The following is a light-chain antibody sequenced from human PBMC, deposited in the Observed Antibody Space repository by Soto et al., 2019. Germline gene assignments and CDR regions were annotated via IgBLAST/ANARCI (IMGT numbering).Light chain of an antibody. CDR3: QQYGSSPMT. CDR2: GAS. J-gene: IGKJ5*01. CDR1: HCVSGRF. Sequence: EIVLTQSPGTLSFSPGERATLSCRAGHCVSGRFLAWYQQKPGQAPRLLIYGASSRATGIPDRFSGSGSGTDFTLTISRLEPEDFAVYYCQQYGSSPMTFGQGTRLEIK. V-gene: IGKV3-20*01.